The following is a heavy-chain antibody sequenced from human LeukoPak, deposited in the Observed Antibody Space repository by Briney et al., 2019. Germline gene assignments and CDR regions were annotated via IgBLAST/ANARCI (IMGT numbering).Heavy chain of an antibody. CDR3: AKDMRPSGSYSDAFDI. CDR2: ISGSGVST. J-gene: IGHJ3*02. D-gene: IGHD1-26*01. V-gene: IGHV3-23*01. CDR1: GFMFSHSA. Sequence: PGGSLRLSCAASGFMFSHSAMSWVRQAPGKGLEWVSAISGSGVSTYYADSVKGRFTISRDNSKNALYLQMNSLRAEDTAVYSCAKDMRPSGSYSDAFDIWGQGTMVTVSS.